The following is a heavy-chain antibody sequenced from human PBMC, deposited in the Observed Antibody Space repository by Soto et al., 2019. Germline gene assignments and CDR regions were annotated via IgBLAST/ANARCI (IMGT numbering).Heavy chain of an antibody. D-gene: IGHD1-1*01. J-gene: IGHJ4*02. CDR2: ISDNGGAT. CDR1: GFTFSSYD. V-gene: IGHV3-23*01. CDR3: TKRLGSTATTYGDS. Sequence: GGSLRLSCTASGFTFSSYDMSWGRQAPGKGLEWVSVISDNGGATYYVDSVKGRFTISRDNSRNILYLQMNSLRVEDTAVYYCTKRLGSTATTYGDSWGQGTLVTVSS.